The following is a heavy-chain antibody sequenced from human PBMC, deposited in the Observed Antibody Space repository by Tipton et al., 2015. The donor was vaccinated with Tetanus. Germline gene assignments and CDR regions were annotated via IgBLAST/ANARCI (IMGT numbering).Heavy chain of an antibody. CDR1: GFSFSSYG. Sequence: LSLTCAASGFSFSSYGMHWVRQAPGKGLEWVAIIWNDGSNKYYADSVKGRFTISRDNSKNTLYLQMSSLRDEDTAVYYCARDHTFTISQSRGGLDSWGQGTLVTVSA. V-gene: IGHV3-33*01. J-gene: IGHJ4*02. D-gene: IGHD3-10*01. CDR3: ARDHTFTISQSRGGLDS. CDR2: IWNDGSNK.